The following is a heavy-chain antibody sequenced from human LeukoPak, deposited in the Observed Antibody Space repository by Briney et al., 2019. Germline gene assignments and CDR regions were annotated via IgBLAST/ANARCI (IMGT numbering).Heavy chain of an antibody. V-gene: IGHV4-34*01. D-gene: IGHD3-9*01. CDR1: GGSFSGYY. Sequence: SETLSLTCAVYGGSFSGYYWTWIRQPPGKGLEWIGEINHSGSTSCNPSLKSRVTISIDTSKNHFSLRLSSVTAADTAVYYCARGPTTHYNFLTGYYYFDYWGQGTLVTVSS. CDR2: INHSGST. CDR3: ARGPTTHYNFLTGYYYFDY. J-gene: IGHJ4*02.